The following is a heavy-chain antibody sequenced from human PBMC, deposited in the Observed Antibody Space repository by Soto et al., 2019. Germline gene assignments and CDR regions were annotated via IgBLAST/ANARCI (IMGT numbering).Heavy chain of an antibody. CDR2: ISSSSSNI. J-gene: IGHJ4*02. CDR1: GFTFSSRA. D-gene: IGHD1-20*01. CDR3: ASDRSLGSNWYYYLES. Sequence: GGSLRLSCTASGFTFSSRAMNWVRQFPGRGLEWVSYISSSSSNIDYADSVKGRFTVSRDNVKNSLYLQMNTLRDEDTAVYYCASDRSLGSNWYYYLESWGQGTLVTVSS. V-gene: IGHV3-48*02.